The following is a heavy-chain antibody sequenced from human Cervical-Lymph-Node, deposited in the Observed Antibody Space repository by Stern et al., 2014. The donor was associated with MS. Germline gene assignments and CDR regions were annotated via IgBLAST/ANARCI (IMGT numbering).Heavy chain of an antibody. CDR3: ARDKVVTATGGMDV. CDR2: ISSSSSYI. Sequence: EVQLVESGGGLVKPGGSLRLSCAASGFTFSSYSMNWVRQAPGKGLEWVSSISSSSSYIYYADSVKGRFTISRDNAKNSLYLQMNSLRAEDTAVYYCARDKVVTATGGMDVWGQGTTVTVSS. D-gene: IGHD2-21*02. J-gene: IGHJ6*02. V-gene: IGHV3-21*01. CDR1: GFTFSSYS.